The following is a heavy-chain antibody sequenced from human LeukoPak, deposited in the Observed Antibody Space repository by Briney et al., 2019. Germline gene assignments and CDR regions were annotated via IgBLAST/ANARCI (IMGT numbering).Heavy chain of an antibody. Sequence: ASVKVSCKASGYTFTSYAMHWVRQAPGQRLEWMGWINAGNGNTKYSQKFQGRVTITRDTSASTAYMDLSSLRSEDTAVYYCARDFFPDYGGPLDYWGQGTLVTVSS. CDR1: GYTFTSYA. CDR3: ARDFFPDYGGPLDY. CDR2: INAGNGNT. J-gene: IGHJ4*02. V-gene: IGHV1-3*01. D-gene: IGHD4-23*01.